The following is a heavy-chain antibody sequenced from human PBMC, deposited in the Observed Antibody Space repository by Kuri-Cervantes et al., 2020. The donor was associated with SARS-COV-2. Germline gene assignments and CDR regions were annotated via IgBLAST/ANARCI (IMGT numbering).Heavy chain of an antibody. CDR2: INHSGST. V-gene: IGHV4-34*01. CDR1: GGSFSGYY. Sequence: SETLSLTCAVYGGSFSGYYWSWIRQPPGKGLEWIGEINHSGSTNYNPSLKSRVTISVDTSKNQFSLKLSSVTAADTAVYYCARGDCSGGSCYFDYWGQGTLVTVPS. J-gene: IGHJ4*02. D-gene: IGHD2-15*01. CDR3: ARGDCSGGSCYFDY.